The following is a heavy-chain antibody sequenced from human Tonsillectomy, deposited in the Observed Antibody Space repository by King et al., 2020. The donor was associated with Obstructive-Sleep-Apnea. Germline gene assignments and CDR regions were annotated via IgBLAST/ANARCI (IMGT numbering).Heavy chain of an antibody. D-gene: IGHD6-13*01. V-gene: IGHV4-38-2*02. CDR3: ARTEYSSSWDGWFDP. J-gene: IGHJ5*02. CDR2: IYHSGRT. Sequence: LQLQESGPGLVKPSETLSLTCNVSGYSISSGYYWGWIRQPPGKGLEWIGSIYHSGRTDYKPSLKSRLTISVDTSKNQFSLKLSSVTAADTAVHYCARTEYSSSWDGWFDPWGQGTLVTVSS. CDR1: GYSISSGYY.